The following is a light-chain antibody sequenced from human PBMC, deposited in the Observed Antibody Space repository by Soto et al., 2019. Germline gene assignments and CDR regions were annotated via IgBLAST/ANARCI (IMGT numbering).Light chain of an antibody. CDR3: AVWDNSMTAWV. CDR2: RDG. V-gene: IGLV1-47*01. Sequence: QSVLTQPPSASGTPGQSLTISCSGGYSNIGSNYVYWYQHFPGTAPRLLIFRDGQRPSGVPARFFGSKSDTSASLAITWLRSEYEAHYYCAVWDNSMTAWVFGGGTKLTVL. CDR1: YSNIGSNY. J-gene: IGLJ3*02.